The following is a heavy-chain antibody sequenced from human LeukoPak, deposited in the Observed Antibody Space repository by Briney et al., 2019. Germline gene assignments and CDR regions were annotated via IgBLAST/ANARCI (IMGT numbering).Heavy chain of an antibody. Sequence: GSLRLSCAASGFTFSSYSMNWVRQAPGKGLEWVSSISSSSSYIYYADSVKGRFTISRDNAKNSLYLQMNRLRAEDTAVYYCARGHDYGDYGGYWGQGTLVTVSS. V-gene: IGHV3-21*01. CDR1: GFTFSSYS. CDR3: ARGHDYGDYGGY. CDR2: ISSSSSYI. D-gene: IGHD4-17*01. J-gene: IGHJ4*02.